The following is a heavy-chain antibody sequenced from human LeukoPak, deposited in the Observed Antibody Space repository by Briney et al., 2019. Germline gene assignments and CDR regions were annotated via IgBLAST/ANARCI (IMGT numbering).Heavy chain of an antibody. CDR1: GFTVSSNS. Sequence: GGSLRLSCTVSGFTVSSNSMSWVRQAPGKGLEWVSFIYSAGNTHYSDSVKGRFTISIDNSKNTLYLQMNSLRAEDTAVYYCARSSGKWSGDYYYHYMDVWGRGTTVTISS. CDR2: IYSAGNT. V-gene: IGHV3-53*01. CDR3: ARSSGKWSGDYYYHYMDV. J-gene: IGHJ6*03. D-gene: IGHD3-3*01.